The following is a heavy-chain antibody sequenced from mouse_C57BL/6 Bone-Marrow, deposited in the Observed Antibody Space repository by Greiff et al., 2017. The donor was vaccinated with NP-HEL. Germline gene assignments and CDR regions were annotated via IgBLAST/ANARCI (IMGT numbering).Heavy chain of an antibody. V-gene: IGHV5-17*01. D-gene: IGHD2-3*01. Sequence: DVMLVESGGGLVKPGGSLKLSCAASGFTFSDYGMHWVRQAPEKGLEWVAYISSGSSTIYYADTVKGRFTISRDNAKNTLFLQMTSLRSEDTAMYYCARGWLLVYFDVGGTGTTVTVSS. J-gene: IGHJ1*03. CDR1: GFTFSDYG. CDR2: ISSGSSTI. CDR3: ARGWLLVYFDV.